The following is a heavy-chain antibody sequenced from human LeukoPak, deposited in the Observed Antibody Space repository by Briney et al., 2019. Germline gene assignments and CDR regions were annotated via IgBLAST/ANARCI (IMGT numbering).Heavy chain of an antibody. D-gene: IGHD3-10*01. CDR3: ARHISYGSGSYSFHY. V-gene: IGHV4-39*01. CDR1: GDSISGSNYY. J-gene: IGHJ4*02. Sequence: PSETLSLTCTVSGDSISGSNYYWGWIRQPPGKGLEWIGSIYYTGSTYYNSSLKSRVTISVDTAKNQFSLKLSSVSAADTAVYYCARHISYGSGSYSFHYWGQGTLVTVSS. CDR2: IYYTGST.